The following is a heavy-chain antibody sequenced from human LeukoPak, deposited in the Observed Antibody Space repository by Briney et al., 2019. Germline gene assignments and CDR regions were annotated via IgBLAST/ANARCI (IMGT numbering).Heavy chain of an antibody. CDR3: ARARYYGSGSYSNWFDP. Sequence: PSETLSLTCTVSGGSISSYYWSWIRQPAGKGLEWSGRIYTSGSTNYNPSLKGRVTMSVDTSKNQFSLKLSSVTAADTAVYYCARARYYGSGSYSNWFDPWGQGTLVTVSS. CDR1: GGSISSYY. D-gene: IGHD3-10*01. V-gene: IGHV4-4*07. CDR2: IYTSGST. J-gene: IGHJ5*02.